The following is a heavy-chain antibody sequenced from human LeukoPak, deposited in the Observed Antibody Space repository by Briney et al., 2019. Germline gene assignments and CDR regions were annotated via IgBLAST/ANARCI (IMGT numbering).Heavy chain of an antibody. CDR2: IYYSGST. D-gene: IGHD3-3*01. J-gene: IGHJ3*02. Sequence: SETLSLTCTVSGGSISSSSYYWGWIRQPPGKGLEWIGSIYYSGSTYYNPSLKSRVTISVDTSKNQFSLKLSSLTAADTAVYYCASRAFVTIFGVAIDAFDIWGQGTMVTVSS. V-gene: IGHV4-39*01. CDR3: ASRAFVTIFGVAIDAFDI. CDR1: GGSISSSSYY.